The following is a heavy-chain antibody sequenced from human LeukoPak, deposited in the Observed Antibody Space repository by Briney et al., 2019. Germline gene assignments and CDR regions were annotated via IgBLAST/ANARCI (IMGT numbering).Heavy chain of an antibody. J-gene: IGHJ4*02. CDR1: GDSISGFY. D-gene: IGHD2-15*01. CDR2: IYTSGST. CDR3: ARNSRGYCSGGSCYFYFDY. Sequence: SETLSLTCTVSGDSISGFYWSWIRQAAGKGLEWIGHIYTSGSTNYNPSLKSRVTISVDTSKNQFSLKLSSVTAADTAVYYCARNSRGYCSGGSCYFYFDYWGQGTLVTVSS. V-gene: IGHV4-4*07.